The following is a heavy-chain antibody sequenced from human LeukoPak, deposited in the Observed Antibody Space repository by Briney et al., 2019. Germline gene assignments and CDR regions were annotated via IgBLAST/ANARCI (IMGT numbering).Heavy chain of an antibody. Sequence: GGSLRLSCAASGFTFSNYWMGWVRQAPGKGLEWVANIKQDGSEKYYVDSVKGRFTISRDNAKNSLYLQMSSLRAEDTAVYYCAREGKYQHDNDNWFDPWGQGTLVTVSS. CDR1: GFTFSNYW. CDR3: AREGKYQHDNDNWFDP. J-gene: IGHJ5*02. V-gene: IGHV3-7*01. CDR2: IKQDGSEK. D-gene: IGHD2-2*01.